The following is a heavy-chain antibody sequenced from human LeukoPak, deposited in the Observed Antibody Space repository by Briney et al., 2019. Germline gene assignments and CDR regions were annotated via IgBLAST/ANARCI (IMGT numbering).Heavy chain of an antibody. Sequence: GGSLRLSCAASGFTFSDYYMSWIRQAPGKGLEWVSHIGSSGSTIYYADSMKGLFTISRDNAKTSLYLQMSSLRAEDTAVYYCARALWLGEGFFDYWGQGTLVTVSS. CDR1: GFTFSDYY. J-gene: IGHJ4*02. CDR2: IGSSGSTI. CDR3: ARALWLGEGFFDY. D-gene: IGHD3-10*01. V-gene: IGHV3-11*04.